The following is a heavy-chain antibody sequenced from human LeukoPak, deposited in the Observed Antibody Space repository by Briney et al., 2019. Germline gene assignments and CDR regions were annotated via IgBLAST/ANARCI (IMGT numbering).Heavy chain of an antibody. CDR1: GFTFDDYG. CDR3: ARRGYGSGSYEYYYYYYLDV. V-gene: IGHV3-20*01. J-gene: IGHJ6*03. Sequence: GGSLRLSCAASGFTFDDYGMSWVSQAPGKGLVWVSSIILDGGSTGYADSVKGRFTISRDKAKNSLCLQMNSLRAEDTALYHCARRGYGSGSYEYYYYYYLDVWGKRTPVTVSS. CDR2: IILDGGST. D-gene: IGHD3-10*01.